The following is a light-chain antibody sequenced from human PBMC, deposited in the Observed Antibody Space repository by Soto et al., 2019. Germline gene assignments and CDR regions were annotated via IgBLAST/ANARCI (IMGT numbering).Light chain of an antibody. Sequence: EIVLTQSPGTLSLSPGERATLSCSASQSVSSSYLAWYQQKPGQAPRLLIYGASSRATGLPDRFSGSGSGTDFPLTISRLEPEDFAVYYCQQYGRSPPFSFGPGTKVDSK. V-gene: IGKV3-20*01. CDR2: GAS. CDR3: QQYGRSPPFS. J-gene: IGKJ3*01. CDR1: QSVSSSY.